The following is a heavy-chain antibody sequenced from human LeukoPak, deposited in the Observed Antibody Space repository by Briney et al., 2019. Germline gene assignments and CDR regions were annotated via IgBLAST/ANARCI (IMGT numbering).Heavy chain of an antibody. CDR3: ARDGAPDYDFWSGPTYYFDY. J-gene: IGHJ4*02. D-gene: IGHD3-3*01. CDR2: IYYSGST. CDR1: GGSISSYY. Sequence: PSETLSLTCTVSGGSISSYYWSWIRQPPGKGLEWIGYIYYSGSTNYNPSLKSRVTISVDTSKNQFSLKLSSVTAADTAVYYCARDGAPDYDFWSGPTYYFDYWGQGTLVTVSS. V-gene: IGHV4-59*01.